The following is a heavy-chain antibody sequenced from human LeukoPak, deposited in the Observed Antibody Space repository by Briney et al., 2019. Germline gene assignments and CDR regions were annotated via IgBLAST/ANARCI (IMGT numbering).Heavy chain of an antibody. Sequence: ASVKVSCKTSGYTFTKYLIHWVRQAPGQGLEWMGTINPQGDITKYAQRFQGRITLTEDTSTSTVYMELSSLTSEDTAVYYCARPSYCVADNCGYWLDPWGPGTLVTVSS. CDR3: ARPSYCVADNCGYWLDP. V-gene: IGHV1-46*01. J-gene: IGHJ5*02. CDR1: GYTFTKYL. D-gene: IGHD2-21*01. CDR2: INPQGDIT.